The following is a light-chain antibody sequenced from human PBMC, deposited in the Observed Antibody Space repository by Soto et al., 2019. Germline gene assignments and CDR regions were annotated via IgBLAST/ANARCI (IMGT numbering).Light chain of an antibody. CDR2: DVS. V-gene: IGLV2-14*01. CDR3: SSYTSSSTYA. CDR1: SSDVGGYNY. J-gene: IGLJ1*01. Sequence: QSALTKPASVSGSPGQWITISCTGTSSDVGGYNYVSWYQQHPGKAPKLMVYDVSNRPSGVSNRFSGSKSGNTASLTISGLQAEDEADYYCSSYTSSSTYAFGTGTKVTVL.